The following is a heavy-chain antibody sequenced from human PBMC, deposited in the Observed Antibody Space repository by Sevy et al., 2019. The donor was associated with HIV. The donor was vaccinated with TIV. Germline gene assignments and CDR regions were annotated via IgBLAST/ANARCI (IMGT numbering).Heavy chain of an antibody. CDR2: IYTSGST. V-gene: IGHV4-61*02. CDR1: GASISIDSYY. J-gene: IGHJ4*02. D-gene: IGHD6-19*01. Sequence: LRLSCTVSGASISIDSYYLSWIRQPAGKGLEWIGRIYTSGSTNYNPSLKSRVTISVNTSKNQFSLRLSSVTAADTAVYYCARESIAVAGSFFFDYWGQGTLVTVSS. CDR3: ARESIAVAGSFFFDY.